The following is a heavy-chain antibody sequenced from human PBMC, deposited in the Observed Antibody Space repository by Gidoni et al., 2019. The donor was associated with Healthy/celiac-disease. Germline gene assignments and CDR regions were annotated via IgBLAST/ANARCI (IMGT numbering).Heavy chain of an antibody. D-gene: IGHD4-17*01. V-gene: IGHV4-59*01. CDR1: GGSIRSYY. Sequence: QVQLQESGPGLVKPSETLSLTCTVPGGSIRSYYWSWIRQPPGKGLEWIGYIYYSGSTNYNPSLKSRVTISVDTSKNQFSLKLSSVTAADTAVYYCARGDRLSLTTVVTPYWFDPWGQGTLVTVSS. J-gene: IGHJ5*02. CDR2: IYYSGST. CDR3: ARGDRLSLTTVVTPYWFDP.